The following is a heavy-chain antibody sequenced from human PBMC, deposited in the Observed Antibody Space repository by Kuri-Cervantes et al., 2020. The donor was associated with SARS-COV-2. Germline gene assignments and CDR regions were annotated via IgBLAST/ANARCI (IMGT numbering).Heavy chain of an antibody. CDR1: GYIFTTYW. J-gene: IGHJ5*02. Sequence: GESLKISCKGSGYIFTTYWIGWVRQMPGKGLEWMGIIWPSDSDTRYSPSFQGQVTISADKSISTAYLQWNSLKASDSAMYYCARQANDGRMVVAATPYWFDPWGQGTLVTVSS. D-gene: IGHD2-15*01. CDR2: IWPSDSDT. CDR3: ARQANDGRMVVAATPYWFDP. V-gene: IGHV5-51*01.